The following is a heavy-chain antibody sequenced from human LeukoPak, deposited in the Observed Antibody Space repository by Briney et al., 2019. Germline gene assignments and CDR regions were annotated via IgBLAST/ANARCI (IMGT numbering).Heavy chain of an antibody. J-gene: IGHJ4*02. V-gene: IGHV4-39*07. D-gene: IGHD6-19*01. CDR3: ARDPAVAGYFDY. CDR2: IYTSGST. CDR1: GGSISSSYYY. Sequence: SETLSLTCTVSGGSISSSYYYWGWIRQPPGKGLEWIGRIYTSGSTNYNPSLKSRVTMSVDTSKNQFSLKLSSVTAADTAVYYCARDPAVAGYFDYWGQGTLVTVSS.